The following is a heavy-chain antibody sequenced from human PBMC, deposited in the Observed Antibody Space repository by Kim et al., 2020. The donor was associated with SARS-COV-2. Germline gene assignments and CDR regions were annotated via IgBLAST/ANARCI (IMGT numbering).Heavy chain of an antibody. CDR2: IYYSGST. J-gene: IGHJ4*01. D-gene: IGHD3-3*01. CDR3: ARAPPATIFGVVTAFDY. V-gene: IGHV4-59*13. Sequence: SETLSLTCTVSGGSISSYYWSWIRQPPGKGLEWIGYIYYSGSTNYNPSLKSRVTISVDTSKNQFSLKLSSVTAADTAVYYCARAPPATIFGVVTAFDYWG. CDR1: GGSISSYY.